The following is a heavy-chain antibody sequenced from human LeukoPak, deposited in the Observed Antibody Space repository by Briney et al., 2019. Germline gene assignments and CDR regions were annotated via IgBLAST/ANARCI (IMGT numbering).Heavy chain of an antibody. CDR2: ISAYNGNT. CDR1: GYTFTSYG. Sequence: ASVKVSCKASGYTFTSYGISWVRQAPGQGLEWMGWISAYNGNTNYAQKLQGRVTMTTDTSTSTAYMELRSLRSDDTAVYYCARGMLDTLTGQPFNWFDPWGQGTLVTVSS. V-gene: IGHV1-18*01. D-gene: IGHD3-9*01. CDR3: ARGMLDTLTGQPFNWFDP. J-gene: IGHJ5*02.